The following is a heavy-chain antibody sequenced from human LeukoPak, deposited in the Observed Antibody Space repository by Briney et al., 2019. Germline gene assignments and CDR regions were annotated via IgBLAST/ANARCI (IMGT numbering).Heavy chain of an antibody. CDR2: YGTT. CDR1: GGTFSSYA. Sequence: SVKVSCKASGGTFSSYAISWVRQAPGQGLEWMGGYGTTNDAQKFQSRVTITADDSTSTAYMELRSLRSEDTGIYYCARGIIGSRGWFDAWGQGTLVTVSS. D-gene: IGHD3-10*01. J-gene: IGHJ5*02. CDR3: ARGIIGSRGWFDA. V-gene: IGHV1-69*01.